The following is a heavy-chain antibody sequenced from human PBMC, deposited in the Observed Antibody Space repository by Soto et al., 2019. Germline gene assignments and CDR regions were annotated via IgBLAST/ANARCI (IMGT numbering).Heavy chain of an antibody. D-gene: IGHD4-17*01. Sequence: EVQLVETGGGLIQPGGSLRLPCAASGFTVSSNYMSWVRQAPGKGLEWVSVIYSGGSTYYADSVKGRFTISRDNSKNTLYLQMNSLRAEDTAVYYCATGTTTVYYYYGMDVWCQGTTVTVSS. J-gene: IGHJ6*02. CDR3: ATGTTTVYYYYGMDV. CDR1: GFTVSSNY. CDR2: IYSGGST. V-gene: IGHV3-53*02.